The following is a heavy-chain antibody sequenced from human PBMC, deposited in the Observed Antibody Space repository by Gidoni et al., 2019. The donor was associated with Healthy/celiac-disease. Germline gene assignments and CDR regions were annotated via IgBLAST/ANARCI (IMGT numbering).Heavy chain of an antibody. CDR2: ISYDGSNK. Sequence: QVQLVESGGGVVQPGRSLRLSCAASGFTFLSFGMHWVRQAPGKGLEWVAVISYDGSNKYYADSVKGRFTISRDNSKNTLYLQMNSLRAEDTAVYYCANAPPYYYDSSGYYPDYWGQGTLVTVSS. D-gene: IGHD3-22*01. CDR1: GFTFLSFG. V-gene: IGHV3-30*18. J-gene: IGHJ4*02. CDR3: ANAPPYYYDSSGYYPDY.